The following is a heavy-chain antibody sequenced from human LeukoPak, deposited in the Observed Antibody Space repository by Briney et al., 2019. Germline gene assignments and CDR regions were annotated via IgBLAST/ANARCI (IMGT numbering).Heavy chain of an antibody. Sequence: GGSLRLSCAASGFTLSNAWMNWVRQAPGKGLEWVSSISSSSSYIYYADSVKGRFTISRDNAKNSLYLQMNSLRAEDTAVYYCARGYFDYWGQGTLVTVSS. CDR2: ISSSSSYI. CDR1: GFTLSNAW. CDR3: ARGYFDY. V-gene: IGHV3-21*01. J-gene: IGHJ4*02.